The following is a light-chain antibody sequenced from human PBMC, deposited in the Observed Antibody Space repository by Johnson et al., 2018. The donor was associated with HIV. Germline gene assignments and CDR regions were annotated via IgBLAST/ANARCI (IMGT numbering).Light chain of an antibody. V-gene: IGLV1-51*01. J-gene: IGLJ1*01. Sequence: QSVLTQPPSVSAAPGQKVTISCSGSSSNIGNNYVSWYQQIPGTAPKLLIYDNNKRPSGIPDRFSGSKSGTSATLGITGLQTGDEVDYYCGTWDSSLSAVFGTGPKVTVL. CDR3: GTWDSSLSAV. CDR1: SSNIGNNY. CDR2: DNN.